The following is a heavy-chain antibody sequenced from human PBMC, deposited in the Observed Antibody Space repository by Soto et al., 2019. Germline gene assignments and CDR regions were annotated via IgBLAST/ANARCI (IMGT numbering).Heavy chain of an antibody. CDR3: ASNSADDAFDI. Sequence: GGSLRLSCEASGFTFSKFGIHWVRQAPGKGLEWVAVVWYDGSNKYYADSVKGRFTISRDNSKNTLYLQMNSLRAEDTAVYYCASNSADDAFDIWGQGTMVTVSS. CDR1: GFTFSKFG. D-gene: IGHD7-27*01. CDR2: VWYDGSNK. J-gene: IGHJ3*02. V-gene: IGHV3-33*08.